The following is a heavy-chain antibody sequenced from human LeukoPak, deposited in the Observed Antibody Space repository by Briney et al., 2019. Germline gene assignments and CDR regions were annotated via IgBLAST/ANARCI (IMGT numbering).Heavy chain of an antibody. V-gene: IGHV3-9*01. D-gene: IGHD6-13*01. CDR3: ASVIAAAHVFDY. CDR1: GFTFADYA. J-gene: IGHJ4*02. Sequence: PGGSLRLSCAASGFTFADYAMNWVRQVPGEGLEWVSGITWNSGSIGYADSVKGRFTISRDNAKNSLYLQMNSLRAEDTAVYYCASVIAAAHVFDYWGQGTLVTVSS. CDR2: ITWNSGSI.